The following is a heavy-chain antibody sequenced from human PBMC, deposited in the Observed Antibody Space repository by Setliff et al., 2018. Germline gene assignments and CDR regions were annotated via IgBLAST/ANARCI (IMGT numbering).Heavy chain of an antibody. CDR1: GFNFNTYT. D-gene: IGHD3-10*01. V-gene: IGHV3-15*01. J-gene: IGHJ5*02. CDR3: VKLVPQAISSDP. Sequence: PGGSLRLSCAASGFNFNTYTMSWVRQTPGKGLDWVGRIKSKTDGGTTDYAAPVKGRFTISRHDSESTLYLQMNSLITEDTAVYYCVKLVPQAISSDPWGQGTLVTVSS. CDR2: IKSKTDGGTT.